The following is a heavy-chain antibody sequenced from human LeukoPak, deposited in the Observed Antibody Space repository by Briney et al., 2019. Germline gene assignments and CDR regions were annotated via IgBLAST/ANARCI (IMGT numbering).Heavy chain of an antibody. CDR2: ISSSSNTI. Sequence: PGGSLRLSCAASGFTFSSYSMNWVRQAPGKGLEWVSYISSSSNTIYYADSVKGRFTISRDNAKNSLYLQMNSLRAEDTAVYYCARVRRGLDHDAFDIWGQGTMVTVSS. V-gene: IGHV3-48*01. CDR3: ARVRRGLDHDAFDI. D-gene: IGHD3-10*01. CDR1: GFTFSSYS. J-gene: IGHJ3*02.